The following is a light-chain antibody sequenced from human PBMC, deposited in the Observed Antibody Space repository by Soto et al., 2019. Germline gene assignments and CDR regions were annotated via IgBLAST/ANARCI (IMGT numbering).Light chain of an antibody. CDR3: QLYNNWPQT. Sequence: EIVMTQSPVTLSVSPGERATLSCRASQSVSSKLAWYQQKPGQAPRLLIYGASTRATGIPARFSGSGSGTECTLSISSLQSEDFAVYYCQLYNNWPQTFGQGTKLEIK. CDR2: GAS. J-gene: IGKJ2*01. CDR1: QSVSSK. V-gene: IGKV3-15*01.